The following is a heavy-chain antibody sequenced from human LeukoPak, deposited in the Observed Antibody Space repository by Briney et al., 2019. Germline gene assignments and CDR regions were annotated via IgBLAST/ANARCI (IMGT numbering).Heavy chain of an antibody. CDR3: ARPPRVVPAPDY. V-gene: IGHV3-7*01. D-gene: IGHD2-2*01. CDR2: IKQDGSEK. CDR1: GGSISSYY. Sequence: ETLSLTCTVSGGSISSYYWSWVRQAPGKGLEWVANIKQDGSEKYYVDSVKGRFTISRDNAKNSLFLQMNSLRGEDTAVYYCARPPRVVPAPDYWGQGTLVTVSS. J-gene: IGHJ4*02.